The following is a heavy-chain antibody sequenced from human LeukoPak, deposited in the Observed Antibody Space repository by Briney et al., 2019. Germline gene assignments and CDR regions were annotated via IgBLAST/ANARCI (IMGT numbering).Heavy chain of an antibody. CDR1: GFTFSNAW. CDR3: ARKTGTAFDY. CDR2: IKNKANTYIT. V-gene: IGHV3-72*01. D-gene: IGHD3-9*01. J-gene: IGHJ4*02. Sequence: GGSLRLSCAASGFTFSNAWMSWVRQAPGKGLEWVGRIKNKANTYITNYAASVEGRFTISRDDSQNSLYLQMNSLKTEDTAVYYCARKTGTAFDYWGQGTLVTVSS.